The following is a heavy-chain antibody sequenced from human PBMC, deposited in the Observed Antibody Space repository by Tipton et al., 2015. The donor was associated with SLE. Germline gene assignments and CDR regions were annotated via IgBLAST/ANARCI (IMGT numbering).Heavy chain of an antibody. CDR3: ARVTDDQGAFDI. V-gene: IGHV4-34*01. D-gene: IGHD2-2*01. CDR2: INHSGST. CDR1: GGSSSGYY. J-gene: IGHJ3*02. Sequence: TLSLTCAVYGGSSSGYYWSWIRQPPGKGLEWIGEINHSGSTNYNPSLKSRVTISVDTSKNQFSLKLSSVTAADTAVYYCARVTDDQGAFDIWGQGTMVTVSS.